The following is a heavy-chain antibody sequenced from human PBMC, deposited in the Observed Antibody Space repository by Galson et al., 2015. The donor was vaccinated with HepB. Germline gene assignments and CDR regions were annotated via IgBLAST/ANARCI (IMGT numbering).Heavy chain of an antibody. Sequence: SLRLSCAASGFTFSTYSMNWVRQAPGKGLEWVSSISSSSSYIYYADSVKGRFTISRDNAKNTMYLQMNSLRAEDTAVYYCARDQVLWFGSDEGGMDVWGQGTTVTVSS. D-gene: IGHD3-10*01. CDR3: ARDQVLWFGSDEGGMDV. CDR1: GFTFSTYS. CDR2: ISSSSSYI. V-gene: IGHV3-21*01. J-gene: IGHJ6*02.